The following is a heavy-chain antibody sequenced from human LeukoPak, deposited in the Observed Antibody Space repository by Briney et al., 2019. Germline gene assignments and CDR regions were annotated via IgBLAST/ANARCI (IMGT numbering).Heavy chain of an antibody. CDR3: ARGERELPFDY. Sequence: SETLSLTCTVSGGSISSSSYYWGWIRQPPGKGLEWIGSIYYSGSTYYNPSLKSRVTISVDTSKNQFSLKLSSVTAADTAVYYCARGERELPFDYWGQGTLVTVSS. V-gene: IGHV4-39*07. CDR1: GGSISSSSYY. J-gene: IGHJ4*02. CDR2: IYYSGST. D-gene: IGHD1-26*01.